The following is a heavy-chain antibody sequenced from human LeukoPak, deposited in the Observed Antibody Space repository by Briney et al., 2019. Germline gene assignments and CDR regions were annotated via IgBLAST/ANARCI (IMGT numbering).Heavy chain of an antibody. V-gene: IGHV3-74*01. D-gene: IGHD2-2*02. CDR1: GFTFSSYW. CDR2: INTDGSST. CDR3: GKGVVVVPAAIKVLDAFDI. Sequence: GGSLRLSCAASGFTFSSYWMHWVRQAPGKGLVWVSRINTDGSSTIYADSVKGRFTISRDNSKNTLYLQMNSLRAEDTAVYYCGKGVVVVPAAIKVLDAFDIWGQGTMVTVSS. J-gene: IGHJ3*02.